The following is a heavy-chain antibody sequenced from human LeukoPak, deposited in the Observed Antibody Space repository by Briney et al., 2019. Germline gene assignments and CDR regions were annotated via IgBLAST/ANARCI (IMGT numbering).Heavy chain of an antibody. CDR1: GGSFSGYY. V-gene: IGHV4-34*01. D-gene: IGHD3-16*02. CDR3: ARVEHDYVWGSYRRDFDY. J-gene: IGHJ4*02. CDR2: INHSGST. Sequence: SETLSLTCAVYGGSFSGYYWSWIRQPPGKGLEWIGEINHSGSTNNNPSLKSRVTISVDTSKNQFSLKLSSVTAADTAVYYCARVEHDYVWGSYRRDFDYWGQGTLVTVSS.